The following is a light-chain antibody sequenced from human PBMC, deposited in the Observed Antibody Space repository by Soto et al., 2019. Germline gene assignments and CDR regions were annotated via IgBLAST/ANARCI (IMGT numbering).Light chain of an antibody. V-gene: IGKV3-15*01. Sequence: ETMMTQSAATLSVSPGERATLSCRASESVSSNLVWYQQKPGQAPRLLIYGASTRVTGIPTRFSGSGSGTEFTLTISSLQSEDFAVYYCQQYKNWPWTFGQGTKVEIK. CDR2: GAS. CDR3: QQYKNWPWT. CDR1: ESVSSN. J-gene: IGKJ1*01.